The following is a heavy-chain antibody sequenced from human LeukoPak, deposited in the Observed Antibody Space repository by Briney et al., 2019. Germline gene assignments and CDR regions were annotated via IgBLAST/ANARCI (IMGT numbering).Heavy chain of an antibody. CDR1: GYTLTELS. V-gene: IGHV1-24*01. CDR2: FDPEDGET. J-gene: IGHJ3*02. D-gene: IGHD2/OR15-2a*01. CDR3: ATAHPPEKIVQDAFDI. Sequence: ASVKVSCKVSGYTLTELSMHWVRQAPGKGLEWMGGFDPEDGETIYAQKFQGRVTMTEDTSTDTAYMELSSLRSEDTAVYYCATAHPPEKIVQDAFDIGAKGTMATVS.